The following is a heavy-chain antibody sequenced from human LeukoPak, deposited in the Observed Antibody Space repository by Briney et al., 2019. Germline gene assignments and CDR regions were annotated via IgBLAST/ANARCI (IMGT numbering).Heavy chain of an antibody. D-gene: IGHD1-1*01. J-gene: IGHJ5*02. CDR1: GYTFTGYY. CDR2: INPNSGGT. CDR3: ARGPVRFVNWNDRGGWFDP. V-gene: IGHV1-2*02. Sequence: ASVKVSCKASGYTFTGYYIHWVRQAPGQGLEWMGWINPNSGGTKYAEKFQGRVTMTRDTSITTAYMEVSRLRSDDTAVYYCARGPVRFVNWNDRGGWFDPWGQGTLVTVSS.